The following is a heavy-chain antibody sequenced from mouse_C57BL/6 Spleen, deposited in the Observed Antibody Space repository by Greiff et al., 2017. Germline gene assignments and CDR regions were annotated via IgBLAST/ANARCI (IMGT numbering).Heavy chain of an antibody. Sequence: VQLKESGPELVKPGASVKMSCKASGYTFTDYNMHWVKQSHGKSLEWIGYINPNNGGTSYNKKFKGKATLTVNKSSSTAYMELRSLTSEDSAVYYCARGGSSFGGWGQGTTLTVAS. J-gene: IGHJ2*01. CDR3: ARGGSSFGG. CDR2: INPNNGGT. CDR1: GYTFTDYN. V-gene: IGHV1-22*01.